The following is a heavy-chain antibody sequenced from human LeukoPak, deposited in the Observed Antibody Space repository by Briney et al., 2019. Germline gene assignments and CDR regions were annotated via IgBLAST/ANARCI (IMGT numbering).Heavy chain of an antibody. Sequence: ASVKVSCKASGYTFTSYGISWVRQAPGQGLEWMGWISAYNSNTNYAQKLQGRVTMTTDTSTSTAYMELRSLRSDDTAVYYCARAAFADYYDSSGSPDAFDIWGQGTMVTVSS. CDR2: ISAYNSNT. CDR3: ARAAFADYYDSSGSPDAFDI. J-gene: IGHJ3*02. D-gene: IGHD3-22*01. V-gene: IGHV1-18*01. CDR1: GYTFTSYG.